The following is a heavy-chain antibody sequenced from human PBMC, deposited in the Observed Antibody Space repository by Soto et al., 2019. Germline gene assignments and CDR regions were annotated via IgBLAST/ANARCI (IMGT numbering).Heavy chain of an antibody. Sequence: GGSLRLSCAASGFTFSSYGMHWVRQAPGKGLEWVAVISYDGSNKYYADSVKGRFTISRDNSKNTLYLQMNSLRAEDTAVYYCATNRHPYYYYYGMDVWGQGTTVTVSS. V-gene: IGHV3-30*03. CDR1: GFTFSSYG. CDR3: ATNRHPYYYYYGMDV. CDR2: ISYDGSNK. J-gene: IGHJ6*02.